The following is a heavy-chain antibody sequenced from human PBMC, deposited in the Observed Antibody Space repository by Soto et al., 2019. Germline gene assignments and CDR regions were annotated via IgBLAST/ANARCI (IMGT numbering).Heavy chain of an antibody. CDR3: ARAYGDYYFDY. D-gene: IGHD4-17*01. CDR2: ISTYKGDT. CDR1: GYTFSSYG. J-gene: IGHJ4*02. V-gene: IGHV1-18*01. Sequence: QVQLVQSGAEVKKPGASVKVSCKTSGYTFSSYGISWVRQAPGQGLEWMGWISTYKGDTHYVQNLQGRVTLTTDTSPSTAYMELRSLRSYDTAVYYCARAYGDYYFDYWGQGTLVTVSS.